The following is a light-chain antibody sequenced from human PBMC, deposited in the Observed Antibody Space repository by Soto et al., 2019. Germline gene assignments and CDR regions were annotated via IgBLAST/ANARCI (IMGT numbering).Light chain of an antibody. CDR3: AVRDDSLSGHWV. J-gene: IGLJ3*02. CDR2: RSD. V-gene: IGLV1-47*01. CDR1: SSNIGSNY. Sequence: QSVLTQSPSASGTPGQRVTISCSGSSSNIGSNYVSWYQHLPGAAPKLLIYRSDQRPSGVPDRFSGSKSGTSASLAISGLRSEDEADYFCAVRDDSLSGHWVFGGGTKLTVL.